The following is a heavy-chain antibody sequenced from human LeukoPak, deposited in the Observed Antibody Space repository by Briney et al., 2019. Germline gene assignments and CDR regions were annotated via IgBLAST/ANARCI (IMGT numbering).Heavy chain of an antibody. CDR1: GFTFSSYA. CDR3: ANLGSGWYGYFDY. Sequence: GGSLRLSCAASGFTFSSYAMNWVRQAPGKGLEWVSYISSSSSTIYYADSVKGRFTISRDNAKNSLYLQMNSLRAEDTAVYYCANLGSGWYGYFDYWGQGTLVTVSS. CDR2: ISSSSSTI. J-gene: IGHJ4*02. D-gene: IGHD6-19*01. V-gene: IGHV3-48*01.